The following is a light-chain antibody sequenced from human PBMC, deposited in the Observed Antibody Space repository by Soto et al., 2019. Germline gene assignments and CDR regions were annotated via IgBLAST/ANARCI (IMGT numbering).Light chain of an antibody. CDR3: QQRRDRRLT. CDR2: DAF. CDR1: QSVSSY. Sequence: IVLTQSPATLSLSPGQRATLSCTASQSVSSYLAWYQQKPGPAPTLLIHDAFTRATDIPARFRGSGSATDLNLTNSSREPEDFAVYYYQQRRDRRLTFGQGTKLEIK. V-gene: IGKV3-11*01. J-gene: IGKJ2*01.